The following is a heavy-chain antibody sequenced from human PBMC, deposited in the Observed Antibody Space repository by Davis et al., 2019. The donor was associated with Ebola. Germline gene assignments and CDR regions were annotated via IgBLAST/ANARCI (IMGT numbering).Heavy chain of an antibody. J-gene: IGHJ6*02. CDR3: AKDMYCSGGSCYFAPYYGMDV. CDR1: GFTFSSYG. V-gene: IGHV3-30*18. CDR2: ISYDGSNK. Sequence: PGGSLRLSCAASGFTFSSYGMHWVRQAPGKGLEWVAVISYDGSNKYYADSVKGRFTISRDNSKNTLYLQMNSLRAEDTAVYYCAKDMYCSGGSCYFAPYYGMDVWGQGTTVTVSS. D-gene: IGHD2-15*01.